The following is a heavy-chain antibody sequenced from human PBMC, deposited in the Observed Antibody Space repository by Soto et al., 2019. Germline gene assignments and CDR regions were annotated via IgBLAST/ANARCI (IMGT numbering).Heavy chain of an antibody. CDR3: ARATLSSGWFDY. Sequence: EVQLVESGGGLVQPRGSLRLSCAASEFTFSSYWMHWVRQAPGKGLVWVSRINSDESSTNYADSVKGRFTISRDNAKNTLYLQMDSLRAEDTAVYYCARATLSSGWFDYWGQGTLVTVSS. V-gene: IGHV3-74*01. CDR1: EFTFSSYW. J-gene: IGHJ4*02. D-gene: IGHD6-19*01. CDR2: INSDESST.